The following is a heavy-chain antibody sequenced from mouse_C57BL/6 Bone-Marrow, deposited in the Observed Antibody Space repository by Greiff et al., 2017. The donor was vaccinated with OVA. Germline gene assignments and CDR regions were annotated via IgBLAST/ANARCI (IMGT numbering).Heavy chain of an antibody. CDR3: ARNRDYGSIFYWYFDV. V-gene: IGHV2-2*01. CDR1: GFSLTSYG. J-gene: IGHJ1*03. Sequence: QVQLKESGPGLVQPSQSLSITCTVSGFSLTSYGVHWVRQSPGKGLEWLGVIWSGGSTDYNAAFISRLSISKDNSKSQVFFKMNSLQADDTAIYYCARNRDYGSIFYWYFDVWGTGTTVTVSS. CDR2: IWSGGST. D-gene: IGHD1-1*01.